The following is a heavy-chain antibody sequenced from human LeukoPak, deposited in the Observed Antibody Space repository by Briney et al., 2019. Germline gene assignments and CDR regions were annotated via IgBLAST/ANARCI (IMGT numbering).Heavy chain of an antibody. V-gene: IGHV1-69*01. D-gene: IGHD6-13*01. J-gene: IGHJ4*02. Sequence: SVKVSCKASGGTFSSYAISWVRQAPGQGLEWMGGIIPILGTANYAQKFQGRVTITADESTSTAYMELSSLRSEDTAVYYCASSYSSSWYFDYWGQGTLVTVSS. CDR3: ASSYSSSWYFDY. CDR1: GGTFSSYA. CDR2: IIPILGTA.